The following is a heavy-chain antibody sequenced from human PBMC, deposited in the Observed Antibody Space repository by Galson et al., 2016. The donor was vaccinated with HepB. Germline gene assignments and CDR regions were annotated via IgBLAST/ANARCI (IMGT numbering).Heavy chain of an antibody. V-gene: IGHV1-69*13. CDR2: ITPLHGTT. CDR1: GDNFRSYA. Sequence: SVKVSCKASGDNFRSYAVSWVRQAPGQGLEWVGVITPLHGTTDYAQKFQGRVTLTADASTRTAYMHLTNLKSDDTAVYYCARGIMITFGGVMDPLDYWGQGTLITVSS. CDR3: ARGIMITFGGVMDPLDY. J-gene: IGHJ4*02. D-gene: IGHD3-16*01.